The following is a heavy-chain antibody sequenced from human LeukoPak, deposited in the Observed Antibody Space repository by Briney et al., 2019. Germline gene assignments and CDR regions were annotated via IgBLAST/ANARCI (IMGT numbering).Heavy chain of an antibody. Sequence: GGSLRLSCAASVFTFSSYWMTWVRQAPGKGLEWVAKIKQDGSEKYYVDSVKGRFTISRDNAKNSLYLQMNSLGAEDTAVYYCARRGTSSSWAHFDYWGQGTLVTVSS. D-gene: IGHD6-13*01. V-gene: IGHV3-7*05. J-gene: IGHJ4*02. CDR2: IKQDGSEK. CDR1: VFTFSSYW. CDR3: ARRGTSSSWAHFDY.